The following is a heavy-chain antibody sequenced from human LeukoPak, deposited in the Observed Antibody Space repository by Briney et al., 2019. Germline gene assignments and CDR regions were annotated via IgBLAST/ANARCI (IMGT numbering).Heavy chain of an antibody. Sequence: GGSLRLSCAASGFTFSSYAMSWVRQAPGKGLEWVLAISGSGGSTYYADPVKGRFTISRDNSKNTLYLQMNSLRAEDTAVYYCAKGELPTVTTWFDPWGQGTLVTVSS. CDR1: GFTFSSYA. D-gene: IGHD4-17*01. CDR3: AKGELPTVTTWFDP. CDR2: ISGSGGST. J-gene: IGHJ5*02. V-gene: IGHV3-23*01.